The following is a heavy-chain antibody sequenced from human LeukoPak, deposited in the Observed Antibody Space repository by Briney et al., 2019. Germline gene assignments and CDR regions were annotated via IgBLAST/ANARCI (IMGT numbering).Heavy chain of an antibody. Sequence: SGTLSLTCTVSGGSISSYYWSWIRQPPGKGLEWIGYIYYSGSTNYNPSLKSRVTISVDTSKNQFSLKLSSVTAADTAVYYCARGGYSYATVPSWGFDPWGQGTLVTVSS. CDR2: IYYSGST. J-gene: IGHJ5*02. CDR1: GGSISSYY. V-gene: IGHV4-59*01. D-gene: IGHD5-18*01. CDR3: ARGGYSYATVPSWGFDP.